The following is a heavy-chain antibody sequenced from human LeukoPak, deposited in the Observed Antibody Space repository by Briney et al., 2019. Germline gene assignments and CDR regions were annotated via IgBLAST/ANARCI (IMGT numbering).Heavy chain of an antibody. CDR2: ISGSGGST. Sequence: PGGSLRLSCAASGFTFSSYGMSWVRQAPGKGLEWVSAISGSGGSTYYADSVKGRFTISRDNSKNTLYLQMNSLRAEDTAVYYCAKDPSVGRYFDWLTDYWGQGTLVTVSS. CDR3: AKDPSVGRYFDWLTDY. CDR1: GFTFSSYG. D-gene: IGHD3-9*01. V-gene: IGHV3-23*01. J-gene: IGHJ4*02.